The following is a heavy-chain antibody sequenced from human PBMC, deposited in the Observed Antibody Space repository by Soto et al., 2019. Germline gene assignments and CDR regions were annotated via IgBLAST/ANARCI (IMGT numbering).Heavy chain of an antibody. CDR2: IIPMFGTA. CDR1: GVTFGSYT. CDR3: ARQKAMPPHFYSGMDV. J-gene: IGHJ6*02. Sequence: QVHLVQSGAEVKKPGSSVKVSCTASGVTFGSYTVTWVRQAPGQGLEWMGEIIPMFGTASYAQKFQGRVTLTADKSTTTAHMELSSLSSDDTAVYFCARQKAMPPHFYSGMDVWGQGTTVTVSS. D-gene: IGHD2-2*01. V-gene: IGHV1-69*06.